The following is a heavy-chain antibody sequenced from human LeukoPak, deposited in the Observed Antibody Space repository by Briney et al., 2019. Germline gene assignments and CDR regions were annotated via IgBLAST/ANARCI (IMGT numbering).Heavy chain of an antibody. Sequence: GAAVKDSCKASVYTFTNFEINWVRQATGQGVEGLGWMNPNRGDTGYAQKFQVRITMTRNTSSSTVYMELSSLRSDDTAVYYCARMDYDILTGTSPNWFDPWGQGTLVTVSS. CDR1: VYTFTNFE. D-gene: IGHD3-9*01. CDR2: MNPNRGDT. CDR3: ARMDYDILTGTSPNWFDP. V-gene: IGHV1-8*01. J-gene: IGHJ5*02.